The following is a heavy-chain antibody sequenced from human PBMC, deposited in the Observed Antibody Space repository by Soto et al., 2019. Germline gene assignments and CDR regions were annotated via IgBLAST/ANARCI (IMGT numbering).Heavy chain of an antibody. D-gene: IGHD3-3*01. CDR3: ATQTISYTWDV. Sequence: SETLSLTCGVSGGYIGGGGDSWSWIRQPPGKGLEWIGYIYHSGSTYYNPSHKSRVTISVDSSKNQFSLKLSSVTAADTAVYYCATQTISYTWDVWGQGTTVTVSS. J-gene: IGHJ6*02. CDR1: GGYIGGGGDS. CDR2: IYHSGST. V-gene: IGHV4-30-2*01.